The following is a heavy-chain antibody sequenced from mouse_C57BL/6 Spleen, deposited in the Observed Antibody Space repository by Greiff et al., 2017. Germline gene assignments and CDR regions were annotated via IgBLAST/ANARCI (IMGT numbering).Heavy chain of an antibody. CDR2: ISTYYGDA. Sequence: QVQLQQSGPELVRPGVSVKISCKGSGYTFTDYAMHWVKQSHAKSLEWIGVISTYYGDASYNQKFKDKATMTVDKSSSTADMELARLTSEDSAVYYWGTGGEYDRGYYYAMDYWGQGTSVTVSS. CDR1: GYTFTDYA. D-gene: IGHD2-14*01. CDR3: GTGGEYDRGYYYAMDY. J-gene: IGHJ4*01. V-gene: IGHV1-67*01.